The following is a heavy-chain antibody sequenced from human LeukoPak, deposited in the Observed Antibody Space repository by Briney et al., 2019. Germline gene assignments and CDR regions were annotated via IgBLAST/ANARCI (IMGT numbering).Heavy chain of an antibody. CDR1: GYTFTGYY. CDR3: ARVGMLVRGVIPHNWFDP. V-gene: IGHV1-69*13. Sequence: ASVKVSCKASGYTFTGYYMHWVRQAPGQGLEWMGGIIPIFGTANYAQKFQGRVTITADESTSTAYMELSSLRSEDTAVYYCARVGMLVRGVIPHNWFDPWGQGTLVTVSS. CDR2: IIPIFGTA. J-gene: IGHJ5*02. D-gene: IGHD3-10*01.